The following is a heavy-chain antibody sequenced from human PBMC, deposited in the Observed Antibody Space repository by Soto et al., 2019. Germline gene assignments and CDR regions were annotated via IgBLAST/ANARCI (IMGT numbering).Heavy chain of an antibody. CDR2: ISWNSGSI. CDR3: AKDWAAGTVRYFQH. D-gene: IGHD6-13*01. Sequence: EVQLVESGGGLVQPGRSLRLSCAASGFTFDDYAMHWVRQAPGKGLEWVSGISWNSGSIGYADSVKGRFTISRDNAKNSLYLQMNGLRAEDTALYYCAKDWAAGTVRYFQHWGQGTLVTVSS. CDR1: GFTFDDYA. J-gene: IGHJ1*01. V-gene: IGHV3-9*01.